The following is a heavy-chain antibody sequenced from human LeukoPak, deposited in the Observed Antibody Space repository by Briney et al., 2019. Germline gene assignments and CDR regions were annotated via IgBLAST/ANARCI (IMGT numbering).Heavy chain of an antibody. V-gene: IGHV3-7*01. CDR2: IKTDGSEK. CDR1: GFTFSNYW. D-gene: IGHD3-9*01. J-gene: IGHJ3*02. CDR3: ARSDGSNALSYFSAFDI. Sequence: GGSLRLSCEGSGFTFSNYWMGWVRQAPGKGLQWVANIKTDGSEKYYVDSVKGRFTISRDNAKNSLYLQMNSLRAEDTAVYYCARSDGSNALSYFSAFDIWGQGTMVTVSS.